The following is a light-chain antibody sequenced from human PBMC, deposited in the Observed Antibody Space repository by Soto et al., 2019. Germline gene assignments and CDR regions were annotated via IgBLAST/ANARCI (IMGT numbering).Light chain of an antibody. Sequence: DIQMTQSPSTLSASVGDTVTIPCRASQSISSWLAWYQQKPGKAPKLLIYDASSLESGGPSRFSGSGSGTEFTLTISRLQPEDGATYYCQHWSFGQGTKVDIK. CDR1: QSISSW. CDR3: QHWS. J-gene: IGKJ1*01. V-gene: IGKV1-5*01. CDR2: DAS.